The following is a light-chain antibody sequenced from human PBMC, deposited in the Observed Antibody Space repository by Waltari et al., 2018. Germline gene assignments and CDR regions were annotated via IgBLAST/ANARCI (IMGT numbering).Light chain of an antibody. CDR1: QDISNH. J-gene: IGKJ1*01. CDR3: QQYDNLPWT. Sequence: DIQMTQSPSSLSASVGDRVTITCQASQDISNHLNWYKQKPGTAPKLLIYDASNLDSGVPSRFSGSGSGTDFAVTISSLQPEDIATYYCQQYDNLPWTFGQGTKVEIK. V-gene: IGKV1-33*01. CDR2: DAS.